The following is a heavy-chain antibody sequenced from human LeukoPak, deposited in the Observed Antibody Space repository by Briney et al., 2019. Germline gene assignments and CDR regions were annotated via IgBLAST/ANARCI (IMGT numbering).Heavy chain of an antibody. CDR3: ARDPYSSSARPYYYYMDV. CDR2: IYYSGST. J-gene: IGHJ6*03. Sequence: PSQTLSLTCTVSGGSISSGDYYWSWIRQPPGKVLECIGYIYYSGSTYYNPSLKSRVTISVDTSKNQFSLKLSSVTAADTAVYYCARDPYSSSARPYYYYMDVWGKGTTVTVSS. CDR1: GGSISSGDYY. V-gene: IGHV4-30-4*08. D-gene: IGHD6-6*01.